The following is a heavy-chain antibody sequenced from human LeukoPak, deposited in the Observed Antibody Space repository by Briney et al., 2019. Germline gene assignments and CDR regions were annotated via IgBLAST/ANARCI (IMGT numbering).Heavy chain of an antibody. D-gene: IGHD6-19*01. CDR3: ASFGTVAVKPFDY. J-gene: IGHJ4*02. V-gene: IGHV3-11*04. CDR2: ISSSGSTI. Sequence: GGSLRLSCAASGFTFSDYYMSWIRQAPGKGLEWVSYISSSGSTIYYADSVKGRFTISRDNAQKLLYLQMNSLRAEDTAVYYCASFGTVAVKPFDYWGQGTLATVSS. CDR1: GFTFSDYY.